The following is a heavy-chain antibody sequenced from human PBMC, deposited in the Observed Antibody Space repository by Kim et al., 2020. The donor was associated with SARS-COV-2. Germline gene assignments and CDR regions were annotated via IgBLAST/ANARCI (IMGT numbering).Heavy chain of an antibody. Sequence: SETLSLTCAVYGGSFSGYYWSWIRQPPGKGLEWIGEINHSGSTNYNPSLKSRVTISVDTSKNQFSLKLSSVTAADTAVYYCARGRRGYYGSGSSGYFDLWGRGTLVTVSS. V-gene: IGHV4-34*01. J-gene: IGHJ2*01. CDR1: GGSFSGYY. CDR3: ARGRRGYYGSGSSGYFDL. D-gene: IGHD3-10*01. CDR2: INHSGST.